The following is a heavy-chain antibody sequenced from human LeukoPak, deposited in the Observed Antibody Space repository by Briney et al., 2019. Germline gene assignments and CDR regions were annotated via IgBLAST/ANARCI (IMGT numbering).Heavy chain of an antibody. J-gene: IGHJ4*02. CDR1: GGSISSYY. CDR2: IYTSGST. Sequence: SETLSLTCTVSGGSISSYYWSWIRQPAGKGLEWIGRIYTSGSTNYNPSLKSRVTMSVDTSKNQFSLKLSSVTAADTAVYYCARDFEFCSSTSCYRTFDYWGQGTLVTVSS. V-gene: IGHV4-4*07. CDR3: ARDFEFCSSTSCYRTFDY. D-gene: IGHD2-2*01.